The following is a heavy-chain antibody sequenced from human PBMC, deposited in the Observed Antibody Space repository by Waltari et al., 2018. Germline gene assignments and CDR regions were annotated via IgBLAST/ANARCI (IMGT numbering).Heavy chain of an antibody. CDR3: AAYFDY. CDR2: ISSSGSTI. CDR1: GFTFSSSE. D-gene: IGHD3-16*01. Sequence: EVQVVESGGGLVQPGGSLRLSCAASGFTFSSSEMNWGRQAPGKGLEWISYISSSGSTIYYADSVKGRFTISRDNAKNSLFLQMTSLRADDTAVYYCAAYFDYWGQGTLVTVSS. J-gene: IGHJ4*02. V-gene: IGHV3-48*03.